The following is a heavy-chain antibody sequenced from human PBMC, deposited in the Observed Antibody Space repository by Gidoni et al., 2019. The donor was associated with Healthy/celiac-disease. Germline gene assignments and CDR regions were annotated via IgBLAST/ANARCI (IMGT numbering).Heavy chain of an antibody. D-gene: IGHD2-2*01. Sequence: QVQLVQSGAEVKKPGSSVKVSCKASGGTFSSSAISWVRQAHGQGLEWMGGIIPIFGTANYAQKLQGRVTITADESTSTAYMELSSLRSEDTAVYYCARERYCSSTSCPPGYYYGMDVWGQGTTVTVSS. CDR2: IIPIFGTA. V-gene: IGHV1-69*01. CDR3: ARERYCSSTSCPPGYYYGMDV. J-gene: IGHJ6*02. CDR1: GGTFSSSA.